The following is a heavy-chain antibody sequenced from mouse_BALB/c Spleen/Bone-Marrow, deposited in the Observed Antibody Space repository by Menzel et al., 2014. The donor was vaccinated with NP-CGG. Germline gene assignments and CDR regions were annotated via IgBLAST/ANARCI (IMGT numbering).Heavy chain of an antibody. Sequence: QVQLQQSGAGLARPGASVKLSCKASGYTFTSYWMQWVKQRPGQGLQWIGAFYPGDGDTRYTQRFKDKATLTADKSSSTAYMQLSSLASEDSAVYYCARAKRYGEMDYWGQGTSVTVSS. CDR1: GYTFTSYW. J-gene: IGHJ4*01. V-gene: IGHV1-87*01. CDR3: ARAKRYGEMDY. D-gene: IGHD2-14*01. CDR2: FYPGDGDT.